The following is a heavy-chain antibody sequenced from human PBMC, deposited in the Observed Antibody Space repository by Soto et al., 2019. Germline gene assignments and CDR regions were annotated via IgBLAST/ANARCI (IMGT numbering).Heavy chain of an antibody. D-gene: IGHD1-7*01. V-gene: IGHV3-23*01. CDR3: AKDWCSGTTCYCLEN. Sequence: EVQLLVSGGGLVQPGGSLRLSCAASGFTFSSYAMSWVRQAPGKGLEWVSSVSGSSGSKSYADSVKGRFTISRDNSKRTVYLQMNSLRAEDTAVYFCAKDWCSGTTCYCLENWGQGTLVTVSS. CDR1: GFTFSSYA. J-gene: IGHJ4*02. CDR2: VSGSSGSK.